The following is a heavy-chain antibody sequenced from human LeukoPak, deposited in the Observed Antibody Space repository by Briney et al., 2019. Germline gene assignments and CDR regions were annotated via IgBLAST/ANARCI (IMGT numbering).Heavy chain of an antibody. CDR2: IYWNDDK. D-gene: IGHD2-21*02. V-gene: IGHV2-5*01. J-gene: IGHJ5*02. CDR3: AHSHYIMVVTATNWFDP. Sequence: SGPTLVKPTQTLTLTCTFSGFALRTRGVGVGWIRQPPGKALEWLSLIYWNDDKRYSPSLKSRLTITKDTSKNQVVLTMTNMDPVDTATYYCAHSHYIMVVTATNWFDPWGQGTLVTVSS. CDR1: GFALRTRGVG.